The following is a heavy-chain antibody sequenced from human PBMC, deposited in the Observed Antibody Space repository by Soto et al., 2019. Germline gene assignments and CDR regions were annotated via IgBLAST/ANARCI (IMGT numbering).Heavy chain of an antibody. D-gene: IGHD2-21*01. V-gene: IGHV3-48*01. CDR3: ARDDSFAFDI. J-gene: IGHJ3*02. Sequence: WVSLRRSCAPAGRPFTSYSMNWVRQAPGKGLEWVSYIRGTTHYADSVKGRFTISRDNARSSLYLQMNSLRADDTAVYYCARDDSFAFDIWGQGT. CDR2: IRGTT. CDR1: GRPFTSYS.